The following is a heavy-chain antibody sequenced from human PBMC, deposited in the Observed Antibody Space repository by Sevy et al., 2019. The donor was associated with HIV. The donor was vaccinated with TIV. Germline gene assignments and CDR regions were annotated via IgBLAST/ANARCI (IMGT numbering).Heavy chain of an antibody. CDR1: GSTFSSYA. V-gene: IGHV3-7*01. Sequence: GGSLRLSCAASGSTFSSYAMSWVRQAPGKGLEWVANIRQDGSEKYYVDSVRGRFTISRDNAKNSLFLQLNSLRADDTAIYYCAKSYFGSGTSYGMDLWGRGTTVTVSS. CDR3: AKSYFGSGTSYGMDL. CDR2: IRQDGSEK. J-gene: IGHJ6*02. D-gene: IGHD3-10*01.